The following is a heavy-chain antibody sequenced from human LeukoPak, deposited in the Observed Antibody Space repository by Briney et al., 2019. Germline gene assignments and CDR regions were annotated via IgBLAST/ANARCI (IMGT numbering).Heavy chain of an antibody. J-gene: IGHJ3*01. CDR3: ARHYLQPGAFDV. D-gene: IGHD3-10*01. Sequence: SETLSLTCAVSGYSINTGYYWGWIRQPPGQGLEWIGSIYRSGSAYYNPPLESRVTVSVDTSKNQFSLRLTSVTAADTAVYVCARHYLQPGAFDVWGQGTLVTVSS. V-gene: IGHV4-38-2*01. CDR2: IYRSGSA. CDR1: GYSINTGYY.